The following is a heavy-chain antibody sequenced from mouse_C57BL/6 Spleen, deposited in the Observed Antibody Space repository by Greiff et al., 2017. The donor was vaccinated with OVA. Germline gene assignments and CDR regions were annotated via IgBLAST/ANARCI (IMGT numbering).Heavy chain of an antibody. J-gene: IGHJ3*01. V-gene: IGHV1-80*01. CDR3: ARWGYGYDVTY. D-gene: IGHD2-2*01. CDR1: GYAFSSYW. Sequence: VQLQQSGAELVKPGASVKISCKASGYAFSSYWMNWVKQRPGKGLEWIGQIYPGDGDANYNGKFKGKATLTADKSSSPAYMQLSSLTSEDSAVYFCARWGYGYDVTYWGQGTLVTVSA. CDR2: IYPGDGDA.